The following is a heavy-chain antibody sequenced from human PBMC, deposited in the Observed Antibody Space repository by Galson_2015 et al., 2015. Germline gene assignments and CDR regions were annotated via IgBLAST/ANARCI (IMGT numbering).Heavy chain of an antibody. CDR3: ARPFTYSSGWYVLGY. J-gene: IGHJ4*02. D-gene: IGHD6-19*01. CDR1: GYILTNYW. V-gene: IGHV5-51*01. CDR2: IYPGDSET. Sequence: QSGAEVKKPGESLTISCKGSGYILTNYWIGWVRQMPGKGLEWMGIIYPGDSETTYSPSFQGQVTISADKSSNTAYLQWSSLRASDTAMYFCARPFTYSSGWYVLGYWGQGTLVTVAS.